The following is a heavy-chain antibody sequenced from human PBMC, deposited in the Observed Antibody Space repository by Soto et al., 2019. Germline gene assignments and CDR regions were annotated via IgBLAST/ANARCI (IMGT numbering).Heavy chain of an antibody. J-gene: IGHJ4*02. V-gene: IGHV3-21*01. CDR1: GFTFSSYS. CDR2: ISSSSSYI. Sequence: EVQLVESGGGLVKPGGSLRLSCAASGFTFSSYSMNWVRQAPGKGLEWVSSISSSSSYIYYADSVKGRFTISRDNAKNSLYLQRNSLRAEDTAVYYCAREGDYGDYYYFDYWGQGTLVTVSS. CDR3: AREGDYGDYYYFDY. D-gene: IGHD4-17*01.